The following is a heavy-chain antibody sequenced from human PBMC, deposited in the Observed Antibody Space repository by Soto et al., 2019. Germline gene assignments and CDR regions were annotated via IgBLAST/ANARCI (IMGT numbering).Heavy chain of an antibody. V-gene: IGHV3-74*01. Sequence: XESLRLTFAASGFTFGNYWMHWVRQPPGKGLEWVSRMNSDGSTTNYADSVKGRFTVSRDNAKNTLYLQMNSLRAEDTAVYYCATAEVEYWGPGTLVTVSS. D-gene: IGHD2-2*01. CDR3: ATAEVEY. J-gene: IGHJ4*02. CDR1: GFTFGNYW. CDR2: MNSDGSTT.